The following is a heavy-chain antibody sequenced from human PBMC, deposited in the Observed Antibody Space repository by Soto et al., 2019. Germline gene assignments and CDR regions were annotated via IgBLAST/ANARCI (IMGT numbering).Heavy chain of an antibody. V-gene: IGHV4-39*01. J-gene: IGHJ5*02. CDR1: GGSISSSSYY. Sequence: SETLSLTCTVSGGSISSSSYYWGWIRQPPGKGLEWIGSIYYSGSTYYNPSLKSRVTISVDTSKNQFSLKLSSLTAEYTTFYYCGRWYSSSCYRCFDPWAQGTLGTVS. D-gene: IGHD6-13*01. CDR3: GRWYSSSCYRCFDP. CDR2: IYYSGST.